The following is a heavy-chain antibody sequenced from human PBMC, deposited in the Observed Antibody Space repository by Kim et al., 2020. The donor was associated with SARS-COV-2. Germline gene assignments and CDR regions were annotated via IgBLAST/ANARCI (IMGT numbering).Heavy chain of an antibody. D-gene: IGHD3-10*01. CDR3: ARDLLATGSY. Sequence: GGFLRLSCAASGFSFSSYVMNWVRQAPGKGLEWLAIISNDGSNKYYADSVRGRFTISRDNSKSTLYLQMNSLRADDTAIYYCARDLLATGSYWGQGTLVTVSS. CDR1: GFSFSSYV. J-gene: IGHJ4*02. V-gene: IGHV3-30*04. CDR2: ISNDGSNK.